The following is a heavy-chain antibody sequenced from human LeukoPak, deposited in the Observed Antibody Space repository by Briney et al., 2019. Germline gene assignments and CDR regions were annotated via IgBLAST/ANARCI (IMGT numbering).Heavy chain of an antibody. CDR1: GFIFSTYS. CDR2: IKQDGSET. V-gene: IGHV3-7*04. Sequence: GGSLRLSCGASGFIFSTYSMTWVRQAPGKGLEWVANIKQDGSETYYVDSVKGRFTISRDNAKNSLYLQMNSLRAEDTAVYYCARVVPTVTPVWGQGTLVTVSS. CDR3: ARVVPTVTPV. J-gene: IGHJ4*02. D-gene: IGHD4-17*01.